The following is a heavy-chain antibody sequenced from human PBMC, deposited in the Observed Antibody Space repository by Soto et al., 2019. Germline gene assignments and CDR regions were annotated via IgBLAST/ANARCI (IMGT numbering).Heavy chain of an antibody. CDR1: GVTFSTYS. CDR2: ISSSSSYM. J-gene: IGHJ6*02. CDR3: ARAGSPTKALNNYYNHYGMDV. D-gene: IGHD2-2*01. V-gene: IGHV3-21*01. Sequence: EVQLVESGGGLVKPGGSLRLSCAASGVTFSTYSMNWVRQAPGKGLEWVSSISSSSSYMYYADSVKGRFTISRDNAKNSLYLQMNSLRAEDTAVYYCARAGSPTKALNNYYNHYGMDVWGQGTTVTVSS.